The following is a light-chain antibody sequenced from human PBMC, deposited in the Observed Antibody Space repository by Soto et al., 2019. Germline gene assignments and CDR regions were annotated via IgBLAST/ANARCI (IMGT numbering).Light chain of an antibody. CDR1: QGIVRW. V-gene: IGKV1-5*01. J-gene: IGKJ1*01. Sequence: IQVTQSPSTLSASVGDRVTITFRASQGIVRWLAWYQQKPGKAPKLLIYDASSLESGVPSRFSGSGAGTEFTLTISSLQPDDFATYYCQHYYGFSRTFGQGTKVDIK. CDR3: QHYYGFSRT. CDR2: DAS.